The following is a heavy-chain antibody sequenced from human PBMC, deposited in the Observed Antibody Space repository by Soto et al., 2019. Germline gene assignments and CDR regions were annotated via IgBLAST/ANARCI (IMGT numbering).Heavy chain of an antibody. D-gene: IGHD4-17*01. CDR2: IYSGGST. J-gene: IGHJ3*02. V-gene: IGHV3-53*01. CDR3: ARDPGTTTGAFDI. Sequence: GGSLRLSCAASGVTVSSNYMSWVRQAPGKGLEWVSVIYSGGSTYYADSVKGRFTISRDNSKNTLYLQMNSLRAEDTAVYYCARDPGTTTGAFDIWGQGTMVTVSS. CDR1: GVTVSSNY.